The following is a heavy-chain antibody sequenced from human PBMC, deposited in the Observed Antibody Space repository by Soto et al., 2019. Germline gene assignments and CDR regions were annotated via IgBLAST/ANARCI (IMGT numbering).Heavy chain of an antibody. CDR2: ISAYNGNT. Sequence: ASVKVSCKASGYTFTSYGISWVRQAPGQGLEWMGWISAYNGNTNYAQKLQGRVTMTTDTSTSTAYTELRSLRSDDTAVYYCARDTWFGEVEWFDPWGQGTLVTVSS. J-gene: IGHJ5*02. V-gene: IGHV1-18*01. CDR3: ARDTWFGEVEWFDP. D-gene: IGHD3-10*01. CDR1: GYTFTSYG.